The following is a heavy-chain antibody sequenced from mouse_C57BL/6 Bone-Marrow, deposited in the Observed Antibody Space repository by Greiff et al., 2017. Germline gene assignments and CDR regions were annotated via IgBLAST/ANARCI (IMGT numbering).Heavy chain of an antibody. CDR2: IDPETGGT. J-gene: IGHJ2*01. CDR1: GYTFTDYE. D-gene: IGHD4-1*01. Sequence: QVQLKQSGAELVRPGASVTLSCKASGYTFTDYEMHWVKQTPVHGLEWIGAIDPETGGTAYNQKFKGKAILTADKSSSTAYMELRSLTSEDSAVYYCTRDWDTLFDYWGQGTTLTVSS. CDR3: TRDWDTLFDY. V-gene: IGHV1-15*01.